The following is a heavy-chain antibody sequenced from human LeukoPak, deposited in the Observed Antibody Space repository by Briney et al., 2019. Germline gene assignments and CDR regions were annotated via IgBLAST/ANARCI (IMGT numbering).Heavy chain of an antibody. J-gene: IGHJ4*02. CDR2: THHNGPT. CDR3: AREQWGSTFPDY. Sequence: ASETLSLTCSVSGYSFSSGYNWGWIRQPPGKGPEWIGSTHHNGPTFYHPSLKSRVTISVDTSLNQVSLNLNSVTAADTAVYYCAREQWGSTFPDYWGQGVLVIVSS. D-gene: IGHD1-26*01. CDR1: GYSFSSGYN. V-gene: IGHV4-38-2*02.